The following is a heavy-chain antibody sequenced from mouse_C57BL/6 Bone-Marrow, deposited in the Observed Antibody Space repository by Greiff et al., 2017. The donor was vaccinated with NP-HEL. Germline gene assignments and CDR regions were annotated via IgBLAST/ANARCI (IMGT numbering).Heavy chain of an antibody. V-gene: IGHV14-4*01. CDR2: IDPENGDT. CDR1: GFNIKDDY. CDR3: TTFITTVVAPFAY. Sequence: EVQLQESGAELVRPGASVKLSCTASGFNIKDDYMHWVKQRPEQGLEWIGWIDPENGDTEYASKFQGKATITADTSSNTAYLQLSSLTSEDTAVYYCTTFITTVVAPFAYWGQGTRVTVSA. J-gene: IGHJ3*01. D-gene: IGHD1-1*01.